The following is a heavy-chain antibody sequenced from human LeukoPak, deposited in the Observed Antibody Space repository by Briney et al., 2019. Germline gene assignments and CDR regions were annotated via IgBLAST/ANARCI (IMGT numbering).Heavy chain of an antibody. J-gene: IGHJ4*02. D-gene: IGHD3-10*01. CDR3: ARSASYYYGSGSSYSDY. Sequence: ASVKVSCKASGYTFTGYYMHWVRQAPGQGLEWMGWINPNSGGTNYAQKLQGRVTMTTDTSTSTAYMELRSLRSDDTAVYYCARSASYYYGSGSSYSDYWGQGTLVTVSS. V-gene: IGHV1-2*02. CDR1: GYTFTGYY. CDR2: INPNSGGT.